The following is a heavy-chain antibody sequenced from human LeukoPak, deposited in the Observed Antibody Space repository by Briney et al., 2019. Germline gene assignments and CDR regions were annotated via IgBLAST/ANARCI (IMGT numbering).Heavy chain of an antibody. CDR3: AKYGVSSGWSPVDY. CDR1: GFTFSSYW. J-gene: IGHJ4*02. V-gene: IGHV3-74*01. CDR2: INSDGSST. D-gene: IGHD6-19*01. Sequence: GGSLRLSCAASGFTFSSYWMHWVRQAPGKGLVWVSRINSDGSSTYYADSVKGRFTISRDNSKNTLYLQMNSLRAEDTAVYYCAKYGVSSGWSPVDYWGQGTLVTVSS.